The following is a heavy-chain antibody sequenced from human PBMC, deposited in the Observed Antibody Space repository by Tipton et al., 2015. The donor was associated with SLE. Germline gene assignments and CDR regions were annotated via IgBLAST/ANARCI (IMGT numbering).Heavy chain of an antibody. CDR3: ARQRLRLLSPLDA. CDR2: VCNSVST. V-gene: IGHV4-59*08. CDR1: GASVSSFC. D-gene: IGHD3-10*01. Sequence: TLSLTCTVSGASVSSFCWNWTRQSPGKGLEWIACVCNSVSTNYDPSLKSRGTISVDTSKNHFSLELTSVTAADTAVYYCARQRLRLLSPLDAWGQGTTVTVS. J-gene: IGHJ6*02.